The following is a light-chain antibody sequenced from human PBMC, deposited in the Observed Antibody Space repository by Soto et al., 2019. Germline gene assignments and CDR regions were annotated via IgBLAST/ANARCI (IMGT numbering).Light chain of an antibody. Sequence: DIVMTQSPLSLPVTPGEPASISCRSSQSLLHSNGYNYLDWYVQKPGQSPQLLIYLGSNRASGVPDRISGSGSGSEFTLKISRVEAEDVGVYYCMQALQSPLTFGGGTKVEIK. CDR1: QSLLHSNGYNY. CDR2: LGS. CDR3: MQALQSPLT. J-gene: IGKJ4*01. V-gene: IGKV2-28*01.